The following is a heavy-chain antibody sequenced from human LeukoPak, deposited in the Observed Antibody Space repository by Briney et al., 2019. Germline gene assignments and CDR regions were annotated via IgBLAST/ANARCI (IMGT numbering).Heavy chain of an antibody. V-gene: IGHV1-69*13. CDR1: GGTFSSYA. Sequence: EASVKVSCKASGGTFSSYAISWVRQAPGQGLEWMGGIIPIFGTANYAQKFQGRVTITADESTSTAYMELSSLRSEDTAVYYCARGRVTIFGVVRNYYGSGKMSFDYWGQGTLVTVSS. CDR3: ARGRVTIFGVVRNYYGSGKMSFDY. D-gene: IGHD3-3*01. J-gene: IGHJ4*02. CDR2: IIPIFGTA.